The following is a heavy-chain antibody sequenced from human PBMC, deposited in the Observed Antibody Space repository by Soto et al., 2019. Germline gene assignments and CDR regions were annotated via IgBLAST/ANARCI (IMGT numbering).Heavy chain of an antibody. CDR2: CYYSGST. D-gene: IGHD1-26*01. V-gene: IGHV4-59*01. Sequence: QVQLQESGPGLVKPSETLSLTCTVSGASISRYYWSWIRQPPGKGLEWIGYCYYSGSTNYNPSLKSPVTLSVDTSKIQFSLKLSSVTAADTAVYYCASGRGGYFDLWGRGTLVTVSS. J-gene: IGHJ2*01. CDR1: GASISRYY. CDR3: ASGRGGYFDL.